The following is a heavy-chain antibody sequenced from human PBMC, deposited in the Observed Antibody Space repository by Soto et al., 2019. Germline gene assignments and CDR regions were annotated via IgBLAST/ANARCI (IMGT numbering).Heavy chain of an antibody. V-gene: IGHV3-15*07. J-gene: IGHJ4*02. CDR2: IKSKTDGGTT. D-gene: IGHD3-16*02. CDR1: GFTFSNAW. Sequence: GGSLRLSCAASGFTFSNAWMNWVRQAPGKGLEWVGRIKSKTDGGTTDYAAPVKGRFTISRDDSKNTLYLQMNSLKTEDTAVYYCTTASEGIADYVWGSYRVNYYFDYWGQGTLVTVSS. CDR3: TTASEGIADYVWGSYRVNYYFDY.